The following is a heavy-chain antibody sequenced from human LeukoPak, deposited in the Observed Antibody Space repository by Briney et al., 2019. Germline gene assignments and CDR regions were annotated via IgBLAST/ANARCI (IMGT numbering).Heavy chain of an antibody. Sequence: ASVKVSCKASGYTFTGYYMHWVRQAPGQGLEWMGWINPNSGGTNYAQRFQDRVTMTRDTSISTAYMELSRLRSDDTAVYYCATLSGNSWEYYFDXWGQXXXVTV. J-gene: IGHJ4*02. CDR2: INPNSGGT. D-gene: IGHD1-26*01. CDR1: GYTFTGYY. CDR3: ATLSGNSWEYYFDX. V-gene: IGHV1-2*02.